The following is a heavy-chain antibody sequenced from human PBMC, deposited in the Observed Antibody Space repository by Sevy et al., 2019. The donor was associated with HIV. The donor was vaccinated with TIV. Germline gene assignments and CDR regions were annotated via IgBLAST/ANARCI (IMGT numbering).Heavy chain of an antibody. CDR2: IHYSGST. CDR3: ARVVTRPTMPVYYFDP. CDR1: GGSVSSDSYY. D-gene: IGHD2-2*01. Sequence: SETLSLTCTVSGGSVSSDSYYWTSIRQPPGKGLEWIGYIHYSGSTNYNPSLKGRVTISVDTSENQFSLKLSSVTAADTAVYFCARVVTRPTMPVYYFDPWGQGTLVTVSS. V-gene: IGHV4-61*01. J-gene: IGHJ5*02.